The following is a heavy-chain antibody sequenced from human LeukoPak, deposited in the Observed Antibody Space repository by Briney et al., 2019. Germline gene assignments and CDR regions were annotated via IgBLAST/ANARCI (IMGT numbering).Heavy chain of an antibody. CDR2: IIPIFGTA. V-gene: IGHV1-69*06. J-gene: IGHJ6*03. Sequence: SVKVSCKASGGTFSSYAISWVGQAPGQGLEWMGGIIPIFGTANYAQKFQGRVTITADKSTSTAYMELSSLRSEDTAAYYCARDEIAAPRDYYYYYMDVWGKGTTVTVSS. CDR1: GGTFSSYA. D-gene: IGHD6-6*01. CDR3: ARDEIAAPRDYYYYYMDV.